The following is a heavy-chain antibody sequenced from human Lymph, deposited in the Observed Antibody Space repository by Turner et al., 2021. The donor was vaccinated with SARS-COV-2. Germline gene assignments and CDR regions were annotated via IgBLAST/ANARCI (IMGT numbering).Heavy chain of an antibody. D-gene: IGHD2-21*02. CDR1: GGSMNSNY. V-gene: IGHV4-59*01. CDR2: IYYRGST. Sequence: VQLQESGPRLDYPLEPLSPACTVSGGSMNSNYWSWIRQPPGKRLEWIRYIYYRGSTNYNPSLQSRVTISVDTSKNQFSLKLTSVTAADTAIYYCARETVNNWVDPWGQGILVTVSS. CDR3: ARETVNNWVDP. J-gene: IGHJ5*02.